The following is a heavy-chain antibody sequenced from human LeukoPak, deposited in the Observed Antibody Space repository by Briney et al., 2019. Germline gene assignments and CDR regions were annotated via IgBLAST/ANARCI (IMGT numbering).Heavy chain of an antibody. Sequence: SETLSLTCTVSGGSISSCYWSWIRQPPGKGLEWIGYIYYSGSTNYNPSLKSRVTISVDTSKNQFSLKLSSVTAADTAVYYCARVGRYYDSSGPTAPWGQGTLVTVSS. J-gene: IGHJ5*02. CDR1: GGSISSCY. CDR3: ARVGRYYDSSGPTAP. D-gene: IGHD3-22*01. CDR2: IYYSGST. V-gene: IGHV4-59*01.